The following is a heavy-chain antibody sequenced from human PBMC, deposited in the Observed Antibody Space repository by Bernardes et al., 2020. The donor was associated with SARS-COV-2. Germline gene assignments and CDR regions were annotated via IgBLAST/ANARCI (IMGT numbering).Heavy chain of an antibody. V-gene: IGHV3-21*06. Sequence: GWSLRLSCAASGFTFSMYGLNWVRQAPGKGLEWFSSISSSASYKYYADSVKGRFTISRDNAKDSLYLEMHSLRAEDTALYYCARGRYCPGGICSFYGMDVWGQGTTVTVSS. J-gene: IGHJ6*02. CDR1: GFTFSMYG. CDR3: ARGRYCPGGICSFYGMDV. CDR2: ISSSASYK. D-gene: IGHD2-8*02.